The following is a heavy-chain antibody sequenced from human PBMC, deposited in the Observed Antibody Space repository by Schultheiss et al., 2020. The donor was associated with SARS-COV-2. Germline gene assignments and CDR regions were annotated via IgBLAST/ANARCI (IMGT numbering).Heavy chain of an antibody. D-gene: IGHD3-10*01. V-gene: IGHV3-66*01. CDR3: ARDLWFGELGWFDP. CDR2: IYSGGST. CDR1: GGSFSGYY. Sequence: LSLTCAVYGGSFSGYYWSWIRQPPGKGLEWVSVIYSGGSTYYADSVKGRFTISRDNSKNTLYLQMNSLRAEDTAVYYCARDLWFGELGWFDPWGQGTLVTVAS. J-gene: IGHJ5*02.